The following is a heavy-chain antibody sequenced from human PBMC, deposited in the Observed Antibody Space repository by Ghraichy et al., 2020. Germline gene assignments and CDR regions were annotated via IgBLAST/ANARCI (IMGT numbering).Heavy chain of an antibody. V-gene: IGHV4-31*03. CDR2: IYYSGST. Sequence: SETLSLTCTVSGGSISSGGYYWSWIRQHPGKGLEWIGYIYYSGSTYYNPSLKSRVTISVDTSKNQFSLKLSSVTAADTAVYYCARCFHDYGDYVSFSYAFDIWGQGTMVTVSS. CDR3: ARCFHDYGDYVSFSYAFDI. D-gene: IGHD4-17*01. J-gene: IGHJ3*02. CDR1: GGSISSGGYY.